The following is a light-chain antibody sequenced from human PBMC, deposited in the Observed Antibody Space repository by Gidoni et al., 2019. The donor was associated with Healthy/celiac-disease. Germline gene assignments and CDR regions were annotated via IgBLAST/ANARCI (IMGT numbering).Light chain of an antibody. J-gene: IGLJ2*01. CDR3: AAWDDSLSGVV. V-gene: IGLV1-47*01. CDR2: RKN. CDR1: SSNIGSNY. Sequence: QSVLPQPPSASGTPGQRVTIFCSGSSSNIGSNYVYWYQQLPGTAPKLLIYRKNQRPSGVPDRFSGSKSGTSASLAISGLRSEDEADYYCAAWDDSLSGVVFGGGTKLTVL.